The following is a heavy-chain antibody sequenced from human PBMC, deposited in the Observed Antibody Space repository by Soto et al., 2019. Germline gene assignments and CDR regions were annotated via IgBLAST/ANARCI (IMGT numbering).Heavy chain of an antibody. CDR3: ARTPPMESGVNYYFDF. D-gene: IGHD3-10*01. CDR1: GGTFSTFG. V-gene: IGHV1-69*13. Sequence: GASVKVSCKASGGTFSTFGISWVRQAPGQGLEWMGGIIPFFGTANYAQKFQDRVTITADESTSTVYMDLRSLRSEETAIYYCARTPPMESGVNYYFDFWGQGALVTVSS. J-gene: IGHJ4*02. CDR2: IIPFFGTA.